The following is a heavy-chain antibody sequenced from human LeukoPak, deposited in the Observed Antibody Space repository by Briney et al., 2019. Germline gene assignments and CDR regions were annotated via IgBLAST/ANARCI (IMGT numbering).Heavy chain of an antibody. CDR2: IYISGST. CDR3: ARGGYYDFWSGYYTRGYFDY. D-gene: IGHD3-3*01. J-gene: IGHJ4*02. CDR1: GGSISSYY. V-gene: IGHV4-4*07. Sequence: SETLSLTCTVSGGSISSYYWSWIRQPAGKGLEWIGRIYISGSTNYNPSLKSRVTISVDTSKNQFSLKLSSVTAADTAVYYCARGGYYDFWSGYYTRGYFDYWGQGTLVTVSS.